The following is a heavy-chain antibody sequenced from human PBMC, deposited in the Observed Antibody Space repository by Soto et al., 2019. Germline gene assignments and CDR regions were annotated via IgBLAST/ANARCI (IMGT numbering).Heavy chain of an antibody. CDR3: ARSMGGYCSGGSCYPGS. CDR1: GYTFTSYD. V-gene: IGHV1-8*01. D-gene: IGHD2-15*01. J-gene: IGHJ4*02. CDR2: MNPNSGNT. Sequence: QVQLVQSGAEVKKPGASVKVSCKASGYTFTSYDINWVRQATGQGLEWMGWMNPNSGNTGYAQKFQGRVTMTRSTSISTAYMELSSLRSEDTAVYYCARSMGGYCSGGSCYPGSWGQGTLVTVSS.